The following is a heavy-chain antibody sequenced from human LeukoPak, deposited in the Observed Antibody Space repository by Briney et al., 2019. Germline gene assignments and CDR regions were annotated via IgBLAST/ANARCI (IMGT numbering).Heavy chain of an antibody. Sequence: PGGSLRLSCAASGFTFSNAWMNWVRQAPGKGLEWVSAISGSGGSTYYADSVKGRFTISRDNSKNTLYLQMNSLRAEDTAVYYCARAIAARARGAFDYWGQGTLVTVSS. D-gene: IGHD6-6*01. J-gene: IGHJ4*02. CDR3: ARAIAARARGAFDY. CDR1: GFTFSNAW. V-gene: IGHV3-23*01. CDR2: ISGSGGST.